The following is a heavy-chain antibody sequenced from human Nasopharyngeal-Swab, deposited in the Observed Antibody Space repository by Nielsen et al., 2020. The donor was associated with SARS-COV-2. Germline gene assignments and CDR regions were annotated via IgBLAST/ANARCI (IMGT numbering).Heavy chain of an antibody. D-gene: IGHD2-2*01. CDR2: IYYSGAT. Sequence: SCTVSGGSISSGDYYWSWIRQPPGKGLEWVGYIYYSGATYYNPSLKSRVTISLDTSKNQFSLKLNSVTAADTAVYYCASHIVAVPAAIDHWGQGTLVTVSS. CDR3: ASHIVAVPAAIDH. J-gene: IGHJ4*02. CDR1: GGSISSGDYY. V-gene: IGHV4-30-4*08.